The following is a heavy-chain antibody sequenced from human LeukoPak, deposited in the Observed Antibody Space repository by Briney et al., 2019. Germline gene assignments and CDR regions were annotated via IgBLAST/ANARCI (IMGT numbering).Heavy chain of an antibody. J-gene: IGHJ4*02. CDR2: INPNSGGT. CDR1: GYTFTAYY. Sequence: GASVKVSCKASGYTFTAYYMHWVRQAPGQGLEWMGRINPNSGGTNYAQKFQGRVTMTRDTSISTAYMELSSLRSGDTAVYYCARWETVGAIFDYWGQGTLVTVSS. D-gene: IGHD1-26*01. V-gene: IGHV1-2*06. CDR3: ARWETVGAIFDY.